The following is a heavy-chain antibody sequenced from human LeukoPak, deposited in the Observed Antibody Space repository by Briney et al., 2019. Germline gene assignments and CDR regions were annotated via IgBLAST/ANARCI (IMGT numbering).Heavy chain of an antibody. J-gene: IGHJ4*02. CDR2: ISGGGGST. D-gene: IGHD2-15*01. V-gene: IGHV3-23*01. CDR1: GFTFTSYS. CDR3: AKTLPGVLYYFDY. Sequence: GGSLRLSCVASGFTFTSYSMNWVRQAPGKGLEWVSTISGGGGSTYYADSVKGRFTISRDNSKNTLYLQVNSLRAEDTAVYYCAKTLPGVLYYFDYWGQGTLVTVSS.